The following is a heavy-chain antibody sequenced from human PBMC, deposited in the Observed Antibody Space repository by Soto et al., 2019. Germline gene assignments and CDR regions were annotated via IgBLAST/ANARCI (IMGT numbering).Heavy chain of an antibody. J-gene: IGHJ5*02. V-gene: IGHV2-5*01. CDR3: AHTLVATIRKNWFDP. CDR1: GFSLSTSGVG. Sequence: QITLKESGPPLVKPTQTLTLTCTFSGFSLSTSGVGVGWIRQPPGKALEWLALIYWNDDKRYSPSLKSRLTITTDTSKNQVVLTMTNMDPVDTATYYCAHTLVATIRKNWFDPWGQGTLVTVSS. D-gene: IGHD5-12*01. CDR2: IYWNDDK.